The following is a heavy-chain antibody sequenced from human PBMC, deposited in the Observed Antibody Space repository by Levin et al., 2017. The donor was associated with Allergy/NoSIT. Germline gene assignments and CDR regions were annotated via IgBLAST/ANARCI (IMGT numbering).Heavy chain of an antibody. Sequence: QPGGSLRLSCAASGFTFNNFAINWVRQTPGKGLEWVSSISGSGGDTFYADSVKGRFTISRDRSKNTVSLQMNSLRAEDTAVYYCAKSLGFNYGLPPDYWGQGTLVTVSS. CDR2: ISGSGGDT. J-gene: IGHJ4*02. CDR1: GFTFNNFA. CDR3: AKSLGFNYGLPPDY. V-gene: IGHV3-23*01. D-gene: IGHD5-18*01.